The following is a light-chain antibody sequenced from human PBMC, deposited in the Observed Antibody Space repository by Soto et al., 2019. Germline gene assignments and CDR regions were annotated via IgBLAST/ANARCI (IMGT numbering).Light chain of an antibody. CDR2: EVS. V-gene: IGLV2-14*01. Sequence: QPVLTQPASVSGSPGQSITISCTGTSSDVGGYNYVSWYQQHPGKAPKLIIYEVSNRPSGVSNRFSGSKSGNTASLTISGLQAEDEADYYCSSYTSSTTEVFGGGTKVTVL. CDR3: SSYTSSTTEV. J-gene: IGLJ3*02. CDR1: SSDVGGYNY.